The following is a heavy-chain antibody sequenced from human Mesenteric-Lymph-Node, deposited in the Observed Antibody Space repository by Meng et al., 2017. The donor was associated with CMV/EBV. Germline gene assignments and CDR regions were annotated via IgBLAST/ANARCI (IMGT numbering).Heavy chain of an antibody. V-gene: IGHV3-30*02. CDR2: TDYDGRKE. J-gene: IGHJ6*02. Sequence: GESLKISCVASGFRFTSYGMYWLRQAPGTGLEWVAFTDYDGRKEYYADSVKGRFSVSRDSSKNTVYLQMSSLRLEDTAVYYCAKQVVRGTYDMDVWGQGTTVTVSS. CDR3: AKQVVRGTYDMDV. D-gene: IGHD3-10*01. CDR1: GFRFTSYG.